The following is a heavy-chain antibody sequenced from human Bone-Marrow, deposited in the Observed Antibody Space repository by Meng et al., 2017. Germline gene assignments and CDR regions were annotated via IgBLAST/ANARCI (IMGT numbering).Heavy chain of an antibody. J-gene: IGHJ6*02. V-gene: IGHV1-46*01. Sequence: ASVKVSCKASGYTFTSYYMHWVRQAPGQGLEWMGIINPSGGSTSYAQKFQGRVTMTRDTSTSTVYVELSSLRSEDTAVCYCARAFRGRWLRLALLYYYCGMDVWGQGTTVTVSS. CDR2: INPSGGST. CDR3: ARAFRGRWLRLALLYYYCGMDV. CDR1: GYTFTSYY. D-gene: IGHD5-24*01.